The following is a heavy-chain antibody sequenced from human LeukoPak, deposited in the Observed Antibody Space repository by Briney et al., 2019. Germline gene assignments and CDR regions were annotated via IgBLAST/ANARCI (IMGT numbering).Heavy chain of an antibody. D-gene: IGHD3-22*01. Sequence: PGGSLRLSCAASGFTFSSYAMSWVRQAPGKGLEWVSAISGSGGSTYYADSVKGRFTISRDNSKNTLYLQMNSLRAEDTAVCYCAKTNDSSGYYGMDVWGQGTTVTVSS. CDR2: ISGSGGST. J-gene: IGHJ6*02. V-gene: IGHV3-23*01. CDR1: GFTFSSYA. CDR3: AKTNDSSGYYGMDV.